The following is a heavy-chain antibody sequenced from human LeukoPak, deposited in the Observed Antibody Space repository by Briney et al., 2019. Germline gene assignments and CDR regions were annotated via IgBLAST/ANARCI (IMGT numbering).Heavy chain of an antibody. CDR3: ARGDHYCSSTSCQFLYYFDY. V-gene: IGHV4-39*01. Sequence: SETLSLTCTVSGGSISSSSYYWGWIRQPPGRGLEWIGSIYYSGSTYYNPSLKSQVTISVDTSKNQFSLKLSSVTAADTAVYYCARGDHYCSSTSCQFLYYFDYWGQGTLVTVSS. CDR1: GGSISSSSYY. J-gene: IGHJ4*02. CDR2: IYYSGST. D-gene: IGHD2-2*01.